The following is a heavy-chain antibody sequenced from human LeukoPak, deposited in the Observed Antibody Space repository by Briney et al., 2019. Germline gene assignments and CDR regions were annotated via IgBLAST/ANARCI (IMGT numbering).Heavy chain of an antibody. V-gene: IGHV3-48*03. D-gene: IGHD3-10*01. Sequence: GGSLRLSCAASGFTFSSYEMNWVRQAPGKGLEWVSYISSSGSTIYYADSVKGRFTISRDNAKNALYLQMNSLRAEDTAVYYCAKDPYTFYYGSGSPRYFDYWGQGTLVTVSS. CDR3: AKDPYTFYYGSGSPRYFDY. J-gene: IGHJ4*02. CDR1: GFTFSSYE. CDR2: ISSSGSTI.